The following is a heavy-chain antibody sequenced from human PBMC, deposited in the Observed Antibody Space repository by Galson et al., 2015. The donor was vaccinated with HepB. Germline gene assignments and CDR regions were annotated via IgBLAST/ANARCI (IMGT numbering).Heavy chain of an antibody. CDR1: GFTFSSYG. Sequence: SLRLSCAASGFTFSSYGMHWVRQAPGKGLEWVAVISYDGSNKYYADSVKGRFTISRDNSKNTLYLQMNSLRAEDTAVYYCAKARGYEFGAFDIWGQGTMVTVSS. CDR3: AKARGYEFGAFDI. J-gene: IGHJ3*02. D-gene: IGHD3-10*01. V-gene: IGHV3-30*18. CDR2: ISYDGSNK.